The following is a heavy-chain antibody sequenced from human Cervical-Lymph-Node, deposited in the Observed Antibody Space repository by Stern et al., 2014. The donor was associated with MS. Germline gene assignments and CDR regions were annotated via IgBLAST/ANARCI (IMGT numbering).Heavy chain of an antibody. Sequence: QVQLVQSGGGVVQPGRSLRLSCAASGFTFSNHGMHWVRQAPGKGLEWVAFIWFDGSNYYYADSVKGRFSISRDNSKNTLSLQMNSLRAEDTAVYYCARDYSNNAFHLDFWGQGTLVTVSS. J-gene: IGHJ4*02. CDR3: ARDYSNNAFHLDF. D-gene: IGHD2/OR15-2a*01. CDR2: IWFDGSNY. CDR1: GFTFSNHG. V-gene: IGHV3-33*01.